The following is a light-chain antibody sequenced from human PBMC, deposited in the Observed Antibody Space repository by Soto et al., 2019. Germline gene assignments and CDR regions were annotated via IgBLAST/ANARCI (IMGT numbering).Light chain of an antibody. V-gene: IGKV1-39*01. Sequence: DIQLTQSPSSLSASVLDRVTITCRASQSIRSYLNWYQQKPGKAPKLLIYAASSLQTGVSSRFSGSGSGTDFTLTISNLQPEDFATYYCKQTSSTPTFGGGTKGDIK. J-gene: IGKJ4*01. CDR2: AAS. CDR1: QSIRSY. CDR3: KQTSSTPT.